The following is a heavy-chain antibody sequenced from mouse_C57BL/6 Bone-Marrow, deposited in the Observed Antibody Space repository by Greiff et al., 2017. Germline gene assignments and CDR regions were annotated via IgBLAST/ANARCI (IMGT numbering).Heavy chain of an antibody. J-gene: IGHJ4*01. Sequence: EVQLQQSGPELVKPGASVKISCKASGYSFTDYNMNWVKQRNGKRLEWIGVINPNYGTTSYNQQFKGKARWTVDQSSSTAYMQLNSLTSEDSAVYYCARGYDYDYAMDYCGQGTSVTVSS. V-gene: IGHV1-39*01. CDR2: INPNYGTT. CDR3: ARGYDYDYAMDY. D-gene: IGHD2-4*01. CDR1: GYSFTDYN.